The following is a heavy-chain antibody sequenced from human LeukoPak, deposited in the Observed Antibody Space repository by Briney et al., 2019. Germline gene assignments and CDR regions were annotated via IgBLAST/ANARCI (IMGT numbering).Heavy chain of an antibody. CDR2: ISGSGGST. J-gene: IGHJ5*02. V-gene: IGHV3-23*01. Sequence: GGSLRLSCAASGFTFSNAWMSWVRQAPGKGLEWVSAISGSGGSTYYADSVKGRFTISRDNSKNTLYLQMNSLRAEDTAVYYCATYGSGSYYTGNWFDPWGQGTLVTVSS. CDR3: ATYGSGSYYTGNWFDP. CDR1: GFTFSNAW. D-gene: IGHD3-10*01.